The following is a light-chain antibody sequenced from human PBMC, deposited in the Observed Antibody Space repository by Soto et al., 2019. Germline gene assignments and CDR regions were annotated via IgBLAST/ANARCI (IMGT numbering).Light chain of an antibody. J-gene: IGLJ3*02. CDR3: AARDDSLSGVV. Sequence: QLVLTQPPSVSGTPGQRVTISCSGSSSSIGSNYVYWYQQLPGTAPKLLIYRNNERPSGVPDRFSGSKSGASASLAISGLRSEDEADYYCAARDDSLSGVVFGGGTKLTVL. CDR1: SSSIGSNY. V-gene: IGLV1-47*01. CDR2: RNN.